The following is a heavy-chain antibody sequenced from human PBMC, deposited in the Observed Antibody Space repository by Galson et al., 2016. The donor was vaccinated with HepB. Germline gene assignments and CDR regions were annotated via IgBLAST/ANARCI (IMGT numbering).Heavy chain of an antibody. D-gene: IGHD2-2*01. J-gene: IGHJ6*02. CDR3: VRDGDARCSSTSCFDPSNYYFYYGMDV. Sequence: SVKVSCKASGDTFSTHVIRWVRQAPGQGLEWVGRIIPRLDITNYAQKFLGRSTITADKSTSTAYMELRSLRLEDTAVYYCVRDGDARCSSTSCFDPSNYYFYYGMDVWGQGTAVTVSS. CDR2: IIPRLDIT. V-gene: IGHV1-69*04. CDR1: GDTFSTHV.